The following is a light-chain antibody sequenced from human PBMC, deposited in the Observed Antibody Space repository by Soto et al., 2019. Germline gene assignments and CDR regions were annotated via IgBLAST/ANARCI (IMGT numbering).Light chain of an antibody. CDR3: QQYGSSGT. V-gene: IGKV3-20*01. J-gene: IGKJ1*01. CDR2: GAS. Sequence: IVVTQSPPTLSVSPGERARLSCRASQSISRNLAWFQQKPGQAPRLLIYGASNRATGIPDRFSGSGSGTDFTLTISRLEPEDFAVYYCQQYGSSGTFGQGTKVDIK. CDR1: QSISRN.